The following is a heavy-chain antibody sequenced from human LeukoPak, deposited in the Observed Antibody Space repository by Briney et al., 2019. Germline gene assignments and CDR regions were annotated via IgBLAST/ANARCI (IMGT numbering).Heavy chain of an antibody. J-gene: IGHJ3*02. CDR1: GFTFRSHD. CDR3: VREGPRGLAFDI. D-gene: IGHD3/OR15-3a*01. Sequence: GGSLRLSCAASGFTFRSHDMSWVRQAPGKGLEWVSGVSASGGSTFYADSVKGRFTISRDNSKNTLYLQMNGLRVEDTAVYYCVREGPRGLAFDIWGQGTMVTVSS. CDR2: VSASGGST. V-gene: IGHV3-23*01.